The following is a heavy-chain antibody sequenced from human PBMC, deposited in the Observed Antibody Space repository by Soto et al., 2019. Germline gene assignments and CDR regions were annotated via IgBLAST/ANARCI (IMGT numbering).Heavy chain of an antibody. V-gene: IGHV3-30-3*01. J-gene: IGHJ4*02. CDR2: ISFDGNII. D-gene: IGHD3-3*01. CDR3: ARTFVTIAYCFDY. Sequence: QVHLVESGGGVGQPGGSLRLACAASEFSFSSYAMHWIRQAPGKGLEWVAVISFDGNIIQYADSVKGRFIISRDDIKNTLYLHMKKLRGEVTAFSYCARTFVTIAYCFDYWGQGTQVTFTS. CDR1: EFSFSSYA.